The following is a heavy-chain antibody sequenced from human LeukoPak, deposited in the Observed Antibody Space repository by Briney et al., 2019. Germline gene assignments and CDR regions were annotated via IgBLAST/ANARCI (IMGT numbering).Heavy chain of an antibody. Sequence: GGSLRLSCAASGVTVSNNFMMWVRQAPGKGLEWVSLIYSGGSTQYADSVKGRFTISRDHSKNTLYLQMNSLRAEDTAVYHCARDPPAVAINTYGWGRGTLVTVSS. CDR3: ARDPPAVAINTYG. V-gene: IGHV3-66*01. CDR1: GVTVSNNF. J-gene: IGHJ4*02. D-gene: IGHD6-19*01. CDR2: IYSGGST.